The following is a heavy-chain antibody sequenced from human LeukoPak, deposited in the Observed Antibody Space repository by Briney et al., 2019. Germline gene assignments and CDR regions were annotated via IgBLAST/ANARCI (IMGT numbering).Heavy chain of an antibody. CDR1: GGSISSYY. CDR3: ARASGYSYGRDAFDI. CDR2: IYYSGST. J-gene: IGHJ3*02. Sequence: SETLSLTCTVSGGSISSYYWSWNRQPPGKGLEWIGYIYYSGSTNYNPSLKSRVTISVDPSKNQFSLKLSSVTAADTAVYYCARASGYSYGRDAFDIWGQGTMVTVSS. D-gene: IGHD5-18*01. V-gene: IGHV4-59*01.